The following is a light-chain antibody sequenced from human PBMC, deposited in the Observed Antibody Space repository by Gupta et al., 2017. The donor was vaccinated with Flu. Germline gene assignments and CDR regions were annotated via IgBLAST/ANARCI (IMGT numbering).Light chain of an antibody. CDR3: HSYDGSMRGV. V-gene: IGLV1-40*01. J-gene: IGLJ1*01. CDR2: GNN. Sequence: GNNNRPAGVPDRFSGSKSGTSASLAITGLQAEEEADYYCHSYDGSMRGVFGTGTKVTVL.